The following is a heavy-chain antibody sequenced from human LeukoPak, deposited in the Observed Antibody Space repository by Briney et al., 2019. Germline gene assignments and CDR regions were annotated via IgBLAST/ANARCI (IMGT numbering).Heavy chain of an antibody. CDR1: GNYW. CDR2: IKQDGSEK. Sequence: PGGSLKLSCAASGNYWMHWVRQAPGKGLEWVANIKQDGSEKSYVESVRGRFTISRDNAKNSLYLQLNSLRAEDTALYYCARDNPPDYWGQGALVTVSS. J-gene: IGHJ4*02. V-gene: IGHV3-7*03. CDR3: ARDNPPDY.